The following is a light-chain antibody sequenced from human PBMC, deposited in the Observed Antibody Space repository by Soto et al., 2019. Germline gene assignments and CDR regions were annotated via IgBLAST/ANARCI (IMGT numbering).Light chain of an antibody. V-gene: IGKV2-29*01. CDR3: QQYGLSLSIT. Sequence: DIVMTQTPLSLSVTPGQPASISCKSSQSLLHSDGKTYLYWYLQKPGQSPQLLIYEVSSRFSGVPDRFSGSGSGTDFSLTISRLEPEDFAVYYCQQYGLSLSITFGQGTRLEIK. CDR1: QSLLHSDGKTY. J-gene: IGKJ5*01. CDR2: EVS.